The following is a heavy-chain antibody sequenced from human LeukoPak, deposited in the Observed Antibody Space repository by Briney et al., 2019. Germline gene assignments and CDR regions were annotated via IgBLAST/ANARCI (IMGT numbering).Heavy chain of an antibody. J-gene: IGHJ3*02. D-gene: IGHD2-2*01. V-gene: IGHV4-39*07. CDR1: GGSISSSSYY. Sequence: PSETLPLTCTVSGGSISSSSYYWGWIRQPPGKGLEWIGSIYYSGSTYYNPSLKSRVTISVDTSKNQFSLKLSSVTAADTAVYYCARDLCSSTSCPDAMRDRAFDIWGQGTMVTVSS. CDR2: IYYSGST. CDR3: ARDLCSSTSCPDAMRDRAFDI.